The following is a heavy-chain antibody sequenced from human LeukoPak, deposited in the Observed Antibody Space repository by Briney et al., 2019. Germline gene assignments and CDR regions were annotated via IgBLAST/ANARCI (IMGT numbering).Heavy chain of an antibody. J-gene: IGHJ4*02. Sequence: GGSLRLSCAASGFTFSDHYMDWVRQAPGKGLEWVGRSRNKAKSYTTEYASSVKSRFTISRDDSKNSVYLQMNSLKTEDTAVYYCARGRITDYWGQGTLVTASS. V-gene: IGHV3-72*01. CDR2: SRNKAKSYTT. D-gene: IGHD3-10*01. CDR1: GFTFSDHY. CDR3: ARGRITDY.